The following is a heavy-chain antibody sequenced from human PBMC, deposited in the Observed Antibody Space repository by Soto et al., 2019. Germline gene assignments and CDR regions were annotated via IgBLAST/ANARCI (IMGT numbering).Heavy chain of an antibody. CDR1: GFTFSSYA. J-gene: IGHJ4*02. Sequence: EVQLLESGGGLVQPGGSLRLSCAASGFTFSSYAMSWVRQAPGKGLEWVSAISGSGGSTYYADSVKGRFTISRDNSKNTQYLQMNSLRAEDTAVYYCAKARGDYARGAKRRKNDNFDYWGQGTLVTVSS. CDR2: ISGSGGST. CDR3: AKARGDYARGAKRRKNDNFDY. D-gene: IGHD1-1*01. V-gene: IGHV3-23*01.